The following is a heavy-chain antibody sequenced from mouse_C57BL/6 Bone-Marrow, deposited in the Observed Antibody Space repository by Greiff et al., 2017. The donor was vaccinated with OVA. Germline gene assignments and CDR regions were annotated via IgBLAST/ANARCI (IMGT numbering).Heavy chain of an antibody. CDR1: GYTFTDYY. J-gene: IGHJ3*01. CDR3: ARKGSAGPFAY. D-gene: IGHD3-2*02. V-gene: IGHV1-19*01. Sequence: VQLQQSGPVLVKPGASVKMSCKASGYTFTDYYMNWVKQSHGKSLEWIGVINPYNGGTSYNQKFKGKATLTVDKSSSTAYMELNSLTSEDSAVYDLARKGSAGPFAYWDQGTLVTVTA. CDR2: INPYNGGT.